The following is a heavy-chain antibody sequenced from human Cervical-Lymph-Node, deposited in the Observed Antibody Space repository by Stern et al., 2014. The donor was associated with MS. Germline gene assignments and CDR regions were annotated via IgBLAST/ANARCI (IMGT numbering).Heavy chain of an antibody. CDR1: GYNFGDYW. CDR3: ARHQPAATFAMDV. CDR2: IFAADSDS. V-gene: IGHV5-51*01. J-gene: IGHJ6*02. Sequence: EVQLLQSGAEVKKPGASLKISCKGSGYNFGDYWIGWVRPDPGKGLEWMGTIFAADSDSRYSPSFEGQVTISADESISTAFLQSSSLKASDTGIYYCARHQPAATFAMDVWGQGTTVIVSS. D-gene: IGHD2-2*01.